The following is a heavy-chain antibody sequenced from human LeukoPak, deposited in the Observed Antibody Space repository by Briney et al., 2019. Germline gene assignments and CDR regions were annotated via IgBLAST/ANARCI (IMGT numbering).Heavy chain of an antibody. CDR1: GGTFSSYA. D-gene: IGHD5-18*01. CDR3: ARGPPEYSYGPDY. J-gene: IGHJ4*02. V-gene: IGHV1-69*05. Sequence: SVKVSCKASGGTFSSYAMSWVRQAPGQGLEWMGVIIPIFGTANYAQKFQGRVTITTDESTSTAYMELSSLRSEDTAVYYCARGPPEYSYGPDYWGQGTLVTVSS. CDR2: IIPIFGTA.